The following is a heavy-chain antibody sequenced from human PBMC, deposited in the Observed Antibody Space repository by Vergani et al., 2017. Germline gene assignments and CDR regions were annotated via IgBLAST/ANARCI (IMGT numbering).Heavy chain of an antibody. D-gene: IGHD2-21*01. Sequence: QVQLVQSGAEVKKPGASVKVSCKASGYTFTGYYMHWVRQAPGQGLEWMGWINPNSGGTNYAQKFQGRVTMTRETSSSTAYMELSRLRSDDTAVYYCARDLWWERPYWYFDLWGRGTLVTVSS. CDR3: ARDLWWERPYWYFDL. V-gene: IGHV1-2*02. J-gene: IGHJ2*01. CDR1: GYTFTGYY. CDR2: INPNSGGT.